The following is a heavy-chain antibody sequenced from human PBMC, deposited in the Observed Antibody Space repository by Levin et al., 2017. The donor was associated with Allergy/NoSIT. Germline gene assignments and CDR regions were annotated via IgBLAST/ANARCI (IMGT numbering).Heavy chain of an antibody. D-gene: IGHD2-2*01. CDR2: ISNSAGRT. V-gene: IGHV3-23*01. CDR1: GFTFDTYA. CDR3: AKLPTLYCSSTSCYFDS. Sequence: PGESLKISCAASGFTFDTYAMSWVRQAPGKGLEWVSAISNSAGRTYYADSVKGRFTISRDNSKNTLYLQMNSLRADDTALYYCAKLPTLYCSSTSCYFDSWGQGTLVTVSS. J-gene: IGHJ4*02.